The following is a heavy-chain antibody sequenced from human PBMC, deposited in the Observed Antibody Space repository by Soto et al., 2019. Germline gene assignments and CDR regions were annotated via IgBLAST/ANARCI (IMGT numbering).Heavy chain of an antibody. CDR1: GFTFSDYY. D-gene: IGHD6-13*01. CDR3: ARVVVLTAAGTTDY. V-gene: IGHV3-11*06. Sequence: QVQLVESGGGLVRPGGSLRLSCAASGFTFSDYYMSWIRQVPGKGLEWVAYISGTSDSIPYADSVKGRFTISRDNTKNSLYMQMNSLRAEDTAVYYCARVVVLTAAGTTDYWGQGTLVTVSS. J-gene: IGHJ4*02. CDR2: ISGTSDSI.